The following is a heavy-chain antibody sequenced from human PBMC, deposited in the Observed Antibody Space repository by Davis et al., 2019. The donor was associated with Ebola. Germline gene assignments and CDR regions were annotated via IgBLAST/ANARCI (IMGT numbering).Heavy chain of an antibody. Sequence: ASVKVSCKASAYSFTTYGMNWVRQAPGQGLEWMGWININTGNPTYAQGFTGRFVFSLDTTVSTAYLQLSSIKAEDTAVYYCARQPTVTTGDYGMDVWGKGTTVTVSS. V-gene: IGHV7-4-1*02. CDR3: ARQPTVTTGDYGMDV. CDR2: ININTGNP. D-gene: IGHD4-17*01. J-gene: IGHJ6*04. CDR1: AYSFTTYG.